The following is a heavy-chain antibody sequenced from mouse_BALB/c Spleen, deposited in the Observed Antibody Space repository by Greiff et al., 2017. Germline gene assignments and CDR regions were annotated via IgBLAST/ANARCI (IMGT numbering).Heavy chain of an antibody. Sequence: DVHLVESGGGLVKPGGSLKLSCAASGFTFSSYTMSWVRQTPEKRLEWVATISSGGGNTYYPDSVKGRFTISRDNAKNNLYLQMSSLRSEDTALYYWARGILRVPFADWGQGTLVTVPA. CDR3: ARGILRVPFAD. V-gene: IGHV5-9*03. CDR2: ISSGGGNT. CDR1: GFTFSSYT. J-gene: IGHJ3*01.